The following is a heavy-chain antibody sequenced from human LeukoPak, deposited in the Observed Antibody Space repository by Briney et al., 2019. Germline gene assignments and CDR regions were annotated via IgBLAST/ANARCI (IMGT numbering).Heavy chain of an antibody. Sequence: GGSLRLSCAATGFTFNHYGMHWVRQAPGKGLEWVSAISGRDGSTYYADSVKGRLTISRDNSKNTLYLQMNILRAEDTAVYYCARGVRVSFDIWGQGTMVTVSS. CDR1: GFTFNHYG. CDR3: ARGVRVSFDI. D-gene: IGHD6-13*01. CDR2: ISGRDGST. V-gene: IGHV3-23*01. J-gene: IGHJ3*02.